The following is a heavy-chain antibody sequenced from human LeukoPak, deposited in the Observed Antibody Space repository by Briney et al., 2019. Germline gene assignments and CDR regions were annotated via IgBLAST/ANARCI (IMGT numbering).Heavy chain of an antibody. J-gene: IGHJ4*02. CDR2: INQGGREK. CDR3: VRRKFYSTYDPFDS. D-gene: IGHD5-12*01. Sequence: GGSLRLSCAASGFSFSDYWMSLVRQTPGKGLEWLANINQGGREKYYMDSVKGRFTVSRDNAKNSLYLQMNSLRAEDTAVYYCVRRKFYSTYDPFDSWGQGTLVTVSS. V-gene: IGHV3-7*01. CDR1: GFSFSDYW.